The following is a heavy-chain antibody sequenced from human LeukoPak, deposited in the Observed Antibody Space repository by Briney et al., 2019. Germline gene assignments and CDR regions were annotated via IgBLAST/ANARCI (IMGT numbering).Heavy chain of an antibody. V-gene: IGHV4-39*07. CDR1: GGSISSSSYY. CDR3: ARVLRYFDWSPADDAFDI. D-gene: IGHD3-9*01. CDR2: IYYSGST. J-gene: IGHJ3*02. Sequence: PSETLSLTCTVSGGSISSSSYYWGWIRQPPGKGLEWIGSIYYSGSTYYNPSLKSRVTISVDTSKNQFSLKLSSVTAADTAVYYCARVLRYFDWSPADDAFDIWGQGTMVTVSS.